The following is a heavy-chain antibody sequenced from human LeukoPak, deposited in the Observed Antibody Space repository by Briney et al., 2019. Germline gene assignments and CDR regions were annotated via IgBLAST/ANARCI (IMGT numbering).Heavy chain of an antibody. V-gene: IGHV1-2*02. CDR3: ARDLSGSHYYETIDAFDI. D-gene: IGHD3-22*01. J-gene: IGHJ3*02. Sequence: ASVKVSCKASGYTFTGYYMHWVRQAPGQGLEWMGWINPNSGGTNYAQKFQGRVTMTRDTSISTAYMELSRLRSDDTAVYYCARDLSGSHYYETIDAFDIWGQGTMVTVSS. CDR2: INPNSGGT. CDR1: GYTFTGYY.